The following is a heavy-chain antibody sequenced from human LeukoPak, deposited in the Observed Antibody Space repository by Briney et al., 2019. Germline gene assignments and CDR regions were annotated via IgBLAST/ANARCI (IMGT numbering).Heavy chain of an antibody. CDR3: ARGEYQLLYGIDY. CDR1: GFTFSSYW. V-gene: IGHV3-7*01. CDR2: IKQDGSEK. Sequence: GGSLRLSCAASGFTFSSYWMSWVRQAPGKGLEWVANIKQDGSEKYYVDSVKGRFTISRDNAKNSLYLQMDSLRAEDTAVYYCARGEYQLLYGIDYWGQGTLVTVSS. D-gene: IGHD2-2*02. J-gene: IGHJ4*02.